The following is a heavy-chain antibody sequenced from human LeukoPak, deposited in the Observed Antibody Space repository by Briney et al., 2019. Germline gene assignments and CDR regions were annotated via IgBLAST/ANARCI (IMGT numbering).Heavy chain of an antibody. CDR1: GYTFTSYD. J-gene: IGHJ4*02. V-gene: IGHV1-8*01. D-gene: IGHD3-3*01. CDR3: ALFTYYDFWSGYSALGVGDY. CDR2: MNPNSGNT. Sequence: ASVKVSCKASGYTFTSYDINWVRQATGQGLEWMGWMNPNSGNTGYAQKFQGRVTMTRNTSISTAYMELSSLRSEDTAVCYCALFTYYDFWSGYSALGVGDYWGQGTLVTVSS.